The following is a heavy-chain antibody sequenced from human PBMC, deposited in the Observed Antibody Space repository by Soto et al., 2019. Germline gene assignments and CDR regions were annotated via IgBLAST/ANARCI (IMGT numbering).Heavy chain of an antibody. Sequence: PGGSLRLSSAASGFNFSSYAMSWVRQAPGKGLEWVSAISGSGGSTYYADSVKGRFTISRDNSENTLYLQMNSLRAEDTAVYYCAKDRPLVAIPNWFDPWGQGTLVTVSS. J-gene: IGHJ5*02. V-gene: IGHV3-23*01. D-gene: IGHD5-12*01. CDR3: AKDRPLVAIPNWFDP. CDR2: ISGSGGST. CDR1: GFNFSSYA.